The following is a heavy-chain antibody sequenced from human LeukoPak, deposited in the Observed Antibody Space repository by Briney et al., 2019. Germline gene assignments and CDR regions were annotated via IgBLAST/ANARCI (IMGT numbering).Heavy chain of an antibody. V-gene: IGHV4-59*01. D-gene: IGHD1-26*01. J-gene: IGHJ4*02. Sequence: SETLSLTCTVSGASINSYYWSWIRQPPGEGLEWIGYIYYGGRTNYSPSFKSRVTMSLDRSKNQVSLNLNSVTAADTAVYYCATLGDFDYWGQGILVTVSS. CDR3: ATLGDFDY. CDR1: GASINSYY. CDR2: IYYGGRT.